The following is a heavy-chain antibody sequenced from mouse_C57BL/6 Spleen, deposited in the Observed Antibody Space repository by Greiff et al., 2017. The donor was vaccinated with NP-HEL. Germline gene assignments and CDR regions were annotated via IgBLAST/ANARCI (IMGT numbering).Heavy chain of an antibody. J-gene: IGHJ3*01. D-gene: IGHD2-3*01. Sequence: EVMLVESGGGLVQPGGSLKLSCAASGFTFSDYGMAWVRQAPRKGPEWVAFISNLAYSIYYADTVTGRFTISRENAKNTLYLEMSSLRSEDTAMYYCATIYDGSAWFAYGGQGTLVTVSA. CDR2: ISNLAYSI. CDR3: ATIYDGSAWFAY. V-gene: IGHV5-15*01. CDR1: GFTFSDYG.